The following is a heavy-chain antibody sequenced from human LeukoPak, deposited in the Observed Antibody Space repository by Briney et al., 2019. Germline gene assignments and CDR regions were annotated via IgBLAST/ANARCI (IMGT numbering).Heavy chain of an antibody. CDR1: GFTFSVYF. J-gene: IGHJ4*02. D-gene: IGHD6-19*01. CDR2: IYSGGST. Sequence: GGSLRLSCAASGFTFSVYFMGWVRQAPGKGLEWVSVIYSGGSTYYADSVKGRFTISRDNSKNTLYLQMNSLRAEDTAVYYCARDRVAGLDYWGQGTLVTVSS. V-gene: IGHV3-53*01. CDR3: ARDRVAGLDY.